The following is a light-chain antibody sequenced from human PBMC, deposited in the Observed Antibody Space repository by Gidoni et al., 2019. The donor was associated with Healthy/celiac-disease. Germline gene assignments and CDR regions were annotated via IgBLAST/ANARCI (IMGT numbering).Light chain of an antibody. V-gene: IGKV3-20*01. CDR2: GAS. Sequence: EIVLTHSPGTLSLSPGERATLSCRASQSVSSSYLTWYQQKPGQAPRLLIYGASSRATGIPDRCSGSGSGTDFTLTISRLEPEDFAVYYCQQYGSSPLFTFGPGTKVDIK. J-gene: IGKJ3*01. CDR1: QSVSSSY. CDR3: QQYGSSPLFT.